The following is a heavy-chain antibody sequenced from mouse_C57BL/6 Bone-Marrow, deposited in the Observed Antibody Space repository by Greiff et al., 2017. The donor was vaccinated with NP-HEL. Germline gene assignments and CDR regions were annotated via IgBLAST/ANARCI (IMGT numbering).Heavy chain of an antibody. CDR3: ARSPGYSWFAY. V-gene: IGHV5-17*02. CDR2: ISSGSSTI. Sequence: EVKLMESGGGLVQPGGSRKLSCAASGFTFSSFGMHWVRQAPEKGLEWVAYISSGSSTIYYADTVKGRFTISRDNPKNTLFLQMTSLRSEDTAMYYCARSPGYSWFAYWGQGTLVTVSA. J-gene: IGHJ3*01. D-gene: IGHD1-1*01. CDR1: GFTFSSFG.